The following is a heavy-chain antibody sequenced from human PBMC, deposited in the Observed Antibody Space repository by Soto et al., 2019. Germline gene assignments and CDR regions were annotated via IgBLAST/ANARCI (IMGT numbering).Heavy chain of an antibody. CDR2: ISGSGGST. CDR3: AKDLSIAARPRIYYYGMDV. Sequence: PGGSLRLSCAASGFTFSSYAMSWVRQAPGKGLEWVSAISGSGGSTYYADSVKGRFTISRDNSKNTLYLQMNSLRAEDTAVYYCAKDLSIAARPRIYYYGMDVWGQGTTVTVSS. D-gene: IGHD6-6*01. V-gene: IGHV3-23*01. J-gene: IGHJ6*02. CDR1: GFTFSSYA.